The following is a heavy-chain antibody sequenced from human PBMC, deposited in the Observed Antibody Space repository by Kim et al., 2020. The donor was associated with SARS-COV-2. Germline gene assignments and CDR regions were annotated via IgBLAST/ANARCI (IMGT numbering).Heavy chain of an antibody. CDR2: IIPIFGTA. CDR1: GGTFSSYA. CDR3: SRDDDILTGGYFDY. J-gene: IGHJ4*02. Sequence: SVKVSCKASGGTFSSYAISWVRQAPGQGLEWMGGIIPIFGTANYAQKVQGRVTITADESTSTAYMELSSLRSEDTALYYCSRDDDILTGGYFDYWGQGTLVTVST. D-gene: IGHD3-9*01. V-gene: IGHV1-69*13.